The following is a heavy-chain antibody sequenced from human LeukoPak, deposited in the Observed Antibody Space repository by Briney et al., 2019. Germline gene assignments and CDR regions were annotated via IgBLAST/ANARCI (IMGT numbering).Heavy chain of an antibody. CDR2: ISGSGGST. CDR3: AKDVSYGYDLLTGYYLDY. Sequence: PGGTLRLSCAASGFTFSSYGMSWVRQAPGKGLEWVSAISGSGGSTYYADSVKGRFTISRDNSKNTLYMQMNSLRAEDTAVYYCAKDVSYGYDLLTGYYLDYWGQGTLVSVSS. V-gene: IGHV3-23*01. CDR1: GFTFSSYG. D-gene: IGHD3-9*01. J-gene: IGHJ4*02.